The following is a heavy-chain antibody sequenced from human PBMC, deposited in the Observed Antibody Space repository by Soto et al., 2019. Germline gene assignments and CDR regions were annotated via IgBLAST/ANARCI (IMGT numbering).Heavy chain of an antibody. V-gene: IGHV1-18*01. CDR1: GYSFTDFG. Sequence: QAQLVQSGSEVKKPGASVKVSCKASGYSFTDFGVNWVRQAPGQGLEWLGWISAYNGNRVYAQSFQGRLTVTTDTTRDTSYLERTTLKSDDTPIYSCPRGHDILTGWKFESWGQEPWSPSPQ. J-gene: IGHJ4*01. CDR3: PRGHDILTGWKFES. CDR2: ISAYNGNR. D-gene: IGHD3-9*01.